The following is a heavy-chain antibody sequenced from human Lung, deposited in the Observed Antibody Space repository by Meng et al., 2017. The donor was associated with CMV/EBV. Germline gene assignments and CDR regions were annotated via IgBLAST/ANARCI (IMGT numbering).Heavy chain of an antibody. Sequence: GGSXRLXCLGSGFDFSTYSMNWFRQAPGKGPEWVSSISSSSSYIYYADSVKGRFTVSRNNANDSLYLQMNSLRAEDTGVYYCARDRQNSNYGSTDYWGQGTLVTVSS. J-gene: IGHJ4*02. D-gene: IGHD4-11*01. CDR2: ISSSSSYI. V-gene: IGHV3-21*06. CDR3: ARDRQNSNYGSTDY. CDR1: GFDFSTYS.